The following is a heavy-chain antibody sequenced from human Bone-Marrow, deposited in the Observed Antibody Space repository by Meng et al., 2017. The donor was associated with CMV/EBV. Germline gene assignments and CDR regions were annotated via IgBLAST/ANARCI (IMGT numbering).Heavy chain of an antibody. CDR3: AKQYGMDV. CDR1: GFTFSSYA. J-gene: IGHJ6*02. Sequence: GESLKISCAASGFTFSSYAITWVRQAPGKGLEWVSAISGSGGSTYYADSVKGRFTISRDNSKNTLYLQMNSLRGEDTAVYYCAKQYGMDVWGQGTTVTVSS. V-gene: IGHV3-23*01. CDR2: ISGSGGST.